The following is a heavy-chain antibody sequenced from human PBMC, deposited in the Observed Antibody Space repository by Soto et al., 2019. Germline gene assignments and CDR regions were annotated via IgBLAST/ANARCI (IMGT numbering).Heavy chain of an antibody. CDR2: ISSSSRTI. J-gene: IGHJ4*01. CDR3: AREESFVDY. V-gene: IGHV3-48*03. Sequence: EVQLVESGGGLVQPGGSLRLSCAASGFSFSNYETNWLRQAPGKGLEWVSYISSSSRTIYYADSVRGRFTISRDNAKDAVYRVMNSLRADDTAVYYCAREESFVDYWGQGTLVTVSS. CDR1: GFSFSNYE. D-gene: IGHD1-26*01.